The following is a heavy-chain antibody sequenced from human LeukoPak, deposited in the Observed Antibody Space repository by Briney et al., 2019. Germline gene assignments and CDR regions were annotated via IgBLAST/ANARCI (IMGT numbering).Heavy chain of an antibody. CDR2: INPSGGST. D-gene: IGHD6-6*01. CDR3: ARLLAEYSSSSPDYFDY. CDR1: GYTFTSYY. V-gene: IGHV1-46*01. J-gene: IGHJ4*02. Sequence: ASVKVSCMASGYTFTSYYMHWVRQAPGQGLEWMGIINPSGGSTSYAQKFQGRVTMTRDMSTSTVYMELSSLRSEDTAVYYCARLLAEYSSSSPDYFDYWGQGTLVTVSS.